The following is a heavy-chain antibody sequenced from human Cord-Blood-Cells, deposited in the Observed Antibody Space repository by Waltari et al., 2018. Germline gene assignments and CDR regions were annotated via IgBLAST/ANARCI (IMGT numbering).Heavy chain of an antibody. Sequence: QVQLVQSGAEVKKPGASVKVSCKASGYTFTRYYMHRVRQAPGQGLEWMGILNPRGGSTSYAQKFQGRVTMTRDTSTSTVYMELSSLRSEDTAVYYCARDGQQLVDYWGQGTLVTVSS. CDR1: GYTFTRYY. D-gene: IGHD6-13*01. V-gene: IGHV1-46*01. CDR2: LNPRGGST. CDR3: ARDGQQLVDY. J-gene: IGHJ4*02.